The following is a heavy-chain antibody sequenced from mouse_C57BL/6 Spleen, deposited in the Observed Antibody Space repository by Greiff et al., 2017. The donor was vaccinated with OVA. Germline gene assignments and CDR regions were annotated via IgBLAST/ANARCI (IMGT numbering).Heavy chain of an antibody. J-gene: IGHJ4*01. V-gene: IGHV1-52*01. CDR2: IDPSDSET. CDR3: ARSYDGYYAMDY. CDR1: GYTFTSYW. Sequence: VQLQQPGAELVRPGSSVKLSCKASGYTFTSYWMHWVKQRPIQGLEWIGNIDPSDSETHYNQKFKDKATLTVDKSSSTAYMQLSSLTSEDSAVYYCARSYDGYYAMDYWGQGTSVTVSS. D-gene: IGHD2-3*01.